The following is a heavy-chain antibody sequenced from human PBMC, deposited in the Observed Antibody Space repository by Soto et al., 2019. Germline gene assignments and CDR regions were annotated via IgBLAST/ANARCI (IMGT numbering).Heavy chain of an antibody. CDR3: ARGLISGSHYSGGWYYFDS. Sequence: QVQLQQSGAGLLKPSETLSLTCDVYGGSFSGYIWTWIRQTPGKGLQWIGQINHSGSANYNPSLKSRVTISVHTSKSQFSRELSSVTAADTAVYYCARGLISGSHYSGGWYYFDSWGQGTQVTVSS. CDR2: INHSGSA. J-gene: IGHJ4*02. D-gene: IGHD1-26*01. V-gene: IGHV4-34*01. CDR1: GGSFSGYI.